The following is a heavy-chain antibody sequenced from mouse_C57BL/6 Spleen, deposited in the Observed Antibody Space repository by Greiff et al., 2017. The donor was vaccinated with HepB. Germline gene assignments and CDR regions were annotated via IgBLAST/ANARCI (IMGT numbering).Heavy chain of an antibody. CDR3: ARRGNYEGYYAMDY. V-gene: IGHV1-19*01. J-gene: IGHJ4*01. D-gene: IGHD2-1*01. Sequence: EVQLQQSGPVLVKPGASVKMSCKASGYTFTDYYMNWVKQSHGKSLEWIGVINPYNGGTSYNQKFKGKATLTVDKSSSTAYMELNSLTSEDSAVYYCARRGNYEGYYAMDYWGQGTSVTVSS. CDR2: INPYNGGT. CDR1: GYTFTDYY.